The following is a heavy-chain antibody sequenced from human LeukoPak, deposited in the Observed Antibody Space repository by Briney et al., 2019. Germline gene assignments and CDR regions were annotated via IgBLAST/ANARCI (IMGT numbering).Heavy chain of an antibody. D-gene: IGHD4-17*01. CDR1: GFTYSTYS. V-gene: IGHV3-48*02. Sequence: GGSLRLSCAAFGFTYSTYSMNWVRQAPGKGLEWVSFISRDGGTIDYADSVKGRFTISRDNAKNSLYLQMNSLRDEDTAVYYCARKAITVTTFDYWGQGTLVTVSS. CDR3: ARKAITVTTFDY. CDR2: ISRDGGTI. J-gene: IGHJ4*02.